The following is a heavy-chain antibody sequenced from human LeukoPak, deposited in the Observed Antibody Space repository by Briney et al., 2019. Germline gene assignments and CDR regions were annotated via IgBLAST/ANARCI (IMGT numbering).Heavy chain of an antibody. Sequence: GGSLRLSCTASGFTFSNNAVSWVRQAPGKGLEWVSALSGGGGSPFYADSLKGRCTISRDNSKDTLYLQMNSLGAGDTAIYYCAKGMDYYESGGFDYWGQGTLVTVSS. CDR1: GFTFSNNA. CDR3: AKGMDYYESGGFDY. J-gene: IGHJ4*02. CDR2: LSGGGGSP. V-gene: IGHV3-23*01. D-gene: IGHD3-22*01.